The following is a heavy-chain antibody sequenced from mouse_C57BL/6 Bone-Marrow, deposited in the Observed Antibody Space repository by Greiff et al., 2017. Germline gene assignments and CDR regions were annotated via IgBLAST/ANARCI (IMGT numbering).Heavy chain of an antibody. CDR3: ARAYPDWFAY. CDR2: INYDGSST. Sequence: DVKLVESEGGLVQPGSSMTLSCTASGFTFSDYYMAWVRQVPEKGLEWVANINYDGSSTYYLDSLKSRFIISRDNAKNILYLQMSSLKSEDTATYYCARAYPDWFAYWGQGTLVTVSA. CDR1: GFTFSDYY. V-gene: IGHV5-16*01. J-gene: IGHJ3*01.